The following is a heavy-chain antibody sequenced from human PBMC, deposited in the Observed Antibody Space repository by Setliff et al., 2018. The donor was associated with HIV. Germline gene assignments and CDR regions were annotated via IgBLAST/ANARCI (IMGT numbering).Heavy chain of an antibody. V-gene: IGHV4-34*01. D-gene: IGHD3-16*01. J-gene: IGHJ4*02. CDR1: GGSFSGSY. CDR3: ATIRRDYVGGSYRLDY. CDR2: LNYDGVT. Sequence: SETLSLTCAVYGGSFSGSYWSWIRQPPGKGLEWIGELNYDGVTNHNPSLKSRVTISVEASKIQWSLNLSSVTAADTAVYYCATIRRDYVGGSYRLDYWGQGTLVTVSS.